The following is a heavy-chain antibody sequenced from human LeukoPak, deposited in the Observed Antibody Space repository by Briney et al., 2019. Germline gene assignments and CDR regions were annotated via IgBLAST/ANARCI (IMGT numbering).Heavy chain of an antibody. CDR3: AKASEVKNAFDI. CDR2: ISYDGSNK. D-gene: IGHD3-22*01. J-gene: IGHJ3*02. Sequence: GGSLRLSCAASGFTVSSYGMHWVRQAPGKGLEWVAVISYDGSNKYYADSVKGRFTNSRDNSKNTLYLQMNSLRAEDTAVYYCAKASEVKNAFDIWGQGTMVTVSS. V-gene: IGHV3-30*18. CDR1: GFTVSSYG.